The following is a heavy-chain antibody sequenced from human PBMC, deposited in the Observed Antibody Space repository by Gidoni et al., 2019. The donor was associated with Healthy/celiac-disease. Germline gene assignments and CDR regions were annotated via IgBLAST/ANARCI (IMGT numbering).Heavy chain of an antibody. CDR1: GFTFSSYA. V-gene: IGHV3-30-3*01. D-gene: IGHD5-18*01. CDR3: ARVLRPASYGLSYYYGMDV. J-gene: IGHJ6*02. Sequence: QVQLVESGGGVVQPGRSLRLSCAASGFTFSSYAMHWVRQAPGKGLEWVAVISYDGSNKYYADSVKGRFTISRDNSKNTLYLQMNSLRAEDTAVYYCARVLRPASYGLSYYYGMDVWGQGTTVTVSS. CDR2: ISYDGSNK.